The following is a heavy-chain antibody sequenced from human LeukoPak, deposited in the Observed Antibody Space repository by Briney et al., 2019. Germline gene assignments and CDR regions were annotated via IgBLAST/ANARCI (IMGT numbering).Heavy chain of an antibody. CDR2: ISWNSGSI. J-gene: IGHJ4*02. V-gene: IGHV3-9*01. Sequence: PGGSLRLSCAASGFTFDDYAMHWVRQAPGKGLEWVSGISWNSGSIGYADSVKGRFTISRDNAKNSLYLQMNSLRAEDTALYYCAKGQAHYYDSSGYAPFDYWGQGTLVTVSS. D-gene: IGHD3-22*01. CDR3: AKGQAHYYDSSGYAPFDY. CDR1: GFTFDDYA.